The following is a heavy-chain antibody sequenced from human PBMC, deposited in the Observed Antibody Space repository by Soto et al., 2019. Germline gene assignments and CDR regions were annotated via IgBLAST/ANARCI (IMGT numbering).Heavy chain of an antibody. CDR3: ASPRPAPYDSSGYRDAFDT. V-gene: IGHV4-39*01. J-gene: IGHJ3*02. CDR2: IYYSGST. CDR1: GGSISSGSYY. Sequence: SETLSLTCTVSGGSISSGSYYWCWIRQPPGKGLEWIGSIYYSGSTYYNPSLKSRVTRSVDTSKNQFSMKLSSVTAADTAVYYCASPRPAPYDSSGYRDAFDTWGQGTMVTVSS. D-gene: IGHD3-22*01.